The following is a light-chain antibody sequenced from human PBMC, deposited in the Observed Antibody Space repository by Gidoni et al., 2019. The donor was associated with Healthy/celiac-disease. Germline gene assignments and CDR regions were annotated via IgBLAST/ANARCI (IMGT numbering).Light chain of an antibody. CDR3: QQSYSTPT. J-gene: IGKJ1*01. CDR1: QSISSY. V-gene: IGKV1-39*01. Sequence: DIQMTQSPSSLSASVGDRVTITYRASQSISSYLNWDQQKPGKAPKLLIYAASSLQSGVPSRLSGSGSGTDFTLTISSLQPEDFATYYCQQSYSTPTFGQGTKVEIK. CDR2: AAS.